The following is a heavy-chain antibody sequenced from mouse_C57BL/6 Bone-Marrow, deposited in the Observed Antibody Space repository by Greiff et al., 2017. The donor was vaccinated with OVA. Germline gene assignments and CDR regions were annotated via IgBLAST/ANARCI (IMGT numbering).Heavy chain of an antibody. D-gene: IGHD3-3*01. CDR1: GYAFTNYL. CDR3: ARGDLKFAY. J-gene: IGHJ3*01. CDR2: INPGSGGT. V-gene: IGHV1-54*01. Sequence: LVESGAELVRPGTSVKVSCKASGYAFTNYLIEWVKQRPGQGLVWIGVINPGSGGTNYNETFKGKATLTADKSSSTAYMQLSSLTSEDSAVYFCARGDLKFAYWGQGTLVTVSA.